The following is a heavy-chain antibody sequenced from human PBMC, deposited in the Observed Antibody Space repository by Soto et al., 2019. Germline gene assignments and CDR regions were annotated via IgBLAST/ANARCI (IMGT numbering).Heavy chain of an antibody. J-gene: IGHJ4*02. Sequence: SETLSLTCTFSGGSISSYYWSWIRQPPGKGLEWIGYIYYSGSTNYNPSLKSRVTISIDTSKNQFSLKLTSVTAADTAVYYCARDGDYFGSGSPPLLSRWGQGTLVTVSS. CDR3: ARDGDYFGSGSPPLLSR. V-gene: IGHV4-59*12. CDR1: GGSISSYY. CDR2: IYYSGST. D-gene: IGHD3-10*01.